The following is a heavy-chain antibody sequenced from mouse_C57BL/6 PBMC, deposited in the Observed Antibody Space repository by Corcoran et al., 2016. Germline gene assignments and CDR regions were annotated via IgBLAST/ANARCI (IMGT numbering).Heavy chain of an antibody. CDR1: GYSFTSYY. V-gene: IGHV1-66*01. CDR3: ARSREGQNYFDY. CDR2: IYPGSGNT. Sequence: QVQLQQSGPELVKPEASVKISCKASGYSFTSYYIHWVKQRPGQGLEWIGWIYPGSGNTKYNEKFKGKATLTADTSSSTAYMQLSSLTSEDSAVYYCARSREGQNYFDYWGQGTTLTVSS. D-gene: IGHD3-3*01. J-gene: IGHJ2*01.